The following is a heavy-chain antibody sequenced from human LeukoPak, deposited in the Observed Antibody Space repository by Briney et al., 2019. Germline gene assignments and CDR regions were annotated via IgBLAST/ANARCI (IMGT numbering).Heavy chain of an antibody. V-gene: IGHV3-23*01. J-gene: IGHJ4*02. CDR3: AKDPGSGDFDY. D-gene: IGHD3-3*01. CDR1: GFTFSTYA. CDR2: ITNTGGVT. Sequence: GGSLRLSCAASGFTFSTYAMSWVRQAPGKGLEWVSGITNTGGVTLYADSVKGRLTVSRDNSKNTLYLQMNSLRAEDTAVYYCAKDPGSGDFDYWGQGTLVTVSS.